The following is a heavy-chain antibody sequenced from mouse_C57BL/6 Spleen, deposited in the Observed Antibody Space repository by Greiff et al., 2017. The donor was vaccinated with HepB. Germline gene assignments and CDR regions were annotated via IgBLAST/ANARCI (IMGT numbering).Heavy chain of an antibody. J-gene: IGHJ2*01. CDR3: ARIHGDY. CDR1: GYTFTSYG. Sequence: VQLQQSGAELARPGASVKLSCKASGYTFTSYGISWVKQRTGQGLEWIGEIYPRSGNTYYNEKFKGKATLTADKSSSTAYMELRSLTSEDSAVYFCARIHGDYWGQGTTLTVSP. CDR2: IYPRSGNT. V-gene: IGHV1-81*01.